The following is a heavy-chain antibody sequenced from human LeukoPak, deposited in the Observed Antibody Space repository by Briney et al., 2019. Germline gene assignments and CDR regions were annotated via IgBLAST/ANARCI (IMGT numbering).Heavy chain of an antibody. CDR1: GYTFTGYY. CDR3: ARDSGGTIYGDSLDY. J-gene: IGHJ4*02. CDR2: INPNSGGT. D-gene: IGHD4-17*01. V-gene: IGHV1-2*06. Sequence: ASVKVSCKASGYTFTGYYMHWVRQAPGQGLEWMGRINPNSGGTNYAQKFQGRVTMTRDTSISTAYMELSRLRSDDTAVYYYARDSGGTIYGDSLDYWGQGTQVTVSS.